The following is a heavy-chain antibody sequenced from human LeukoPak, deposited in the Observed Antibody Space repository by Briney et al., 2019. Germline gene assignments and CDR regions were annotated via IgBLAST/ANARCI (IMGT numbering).Heavy chain of an antibody. CDR3: ARGSAVAANNWFDP. CDR1: GYHFTSYW. Sequence: GASLKISFQGSGYHFTSYWIGWVRPMPGKGLEWMGIIYPGDSDTRYSPSFQGQVTISADKSISTAYLQWSSLKASDTAMYYCARGSAVAANNWFDPWGQGTLVTVSS. J-gene: IGHJ5*02. D-gene: IGHD6-19*01. V-gene: IGHV5-51*01. CDR2: IYPGDSDT.